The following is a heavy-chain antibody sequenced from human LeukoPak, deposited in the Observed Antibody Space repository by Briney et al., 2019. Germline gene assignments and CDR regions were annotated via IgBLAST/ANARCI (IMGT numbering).Heavy chain of an antibody. Sequence: SVKVSCKASGGTFSSYAISWVRQAPGQGLEWMGGIIPIFGTANYAQKFQGRVTITTDESTSTAYMELSSLRSEDTAVYYCARGIVPAATYYYYYMDVWGKGTTVTVSS. V-gene: IGHV1-69*05. D-gene: IGHD2-2*01. CDR2: IIPIFGTA. CDR1: GGTFSSYA. CDR3: ARGIVPAATYYYYYMDV. J-gene: IGHJ6*03.